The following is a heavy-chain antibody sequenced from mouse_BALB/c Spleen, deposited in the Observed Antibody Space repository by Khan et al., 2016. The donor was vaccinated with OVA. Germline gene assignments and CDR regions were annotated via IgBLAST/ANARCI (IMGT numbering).Heavy chain of an antibody. J-gene: IGHJ2*01. Sequence: VELVESGPGLVAPSQSLSITCTVSGFSLTSYGVHWVRQPPGKGLEWLGVICAGGSTNYNSDLMSRLSISKDNSKSQVFLKMNSRQTDDTAMYYCARLEDIWGQGTTLTVSS. V-gene: IGHV2-9*02. CDR2: ICAGGST. D-gene: IGHD1-3*01. CDR3: ARLEDI. CDR1: GFSLTSYG.